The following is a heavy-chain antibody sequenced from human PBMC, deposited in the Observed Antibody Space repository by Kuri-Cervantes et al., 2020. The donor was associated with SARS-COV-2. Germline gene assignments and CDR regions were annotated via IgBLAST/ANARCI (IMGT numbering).Heavy chain of an antibody. V-gene: IGHV4-59*01. CDR3: ARSQVWKHLDWSSKLSFRYYVDF. CDR2: VHSSGST. D-gene: IGHD3-16*01. CDR1: RASINTNF. Sequence: SETLSLTCSVSRASINTNFWTWIRQPPGKGLEWIGDVHSSGSTNYNPSLKSRVTISVDTSRSQLSLTLHSVTAADTAEYFCARSQVWKHLDWSSKLSFRYYVDFWYKGTTVTVSS. J-gene: IGHJ6*04.